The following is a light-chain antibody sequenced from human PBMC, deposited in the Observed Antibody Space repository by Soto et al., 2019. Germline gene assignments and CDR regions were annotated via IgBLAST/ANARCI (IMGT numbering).Light chain of an antibody. CDR1: SDNTGRFSF. CDR3: SSYETTSRRL. V-gene: IGLV2-14*01. J-gene: IGLJ1*01. Sequence: QSALTQPASVSGSPGQSITISCTGTSDNTGRFSFVSWYQQHPGKAPKLLIYELIKRPSGISDRFSGSKSGNTASLTISGLQAEDEADYYCSSYETTSRRLFGTGTKVTVL. CDR2: ELI.